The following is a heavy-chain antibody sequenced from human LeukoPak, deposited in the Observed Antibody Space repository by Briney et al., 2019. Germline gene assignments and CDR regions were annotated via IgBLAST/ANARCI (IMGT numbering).Heavy chain of an antibody. J-gene: IGHJ4*02. D-gene: IGHD3-22*01. CDR3: ARADGYSDY. V-gene: IGHV4-34*01. CDR2: INHSRST. Sequence: SSETLSLTCAVYGGSFSGYYWSWIRQPPGKGLEWIGEINHSRSTNYNPSLKSRVTISADTSKNQFSLKLSSVTAADTAVYYCARADGYSDYWGQGTLVTVSS. CDR1: GGSFSGYY.